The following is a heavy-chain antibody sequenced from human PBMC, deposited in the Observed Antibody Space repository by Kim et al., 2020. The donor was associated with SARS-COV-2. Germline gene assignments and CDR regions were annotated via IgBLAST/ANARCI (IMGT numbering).Heavy chain of an antibody. D-gene: IGHD6-13*01. CDR1: GDSIRDYY. CDR3: ASLAAGSGLDF. J-gene: IGHJ6*02. CDR2: IYYTGNS. Sequence: SETLSLTCGVSGDSIRDYYWSWIRQPPGKGLEWIGYIYYTGNSNYNPSLKSRVTISVDTSKNQYSLKRNSVNAADTAVFYCASLAAGSGLDFWCRGTTVT. V-gene: IGHV4-59*01.